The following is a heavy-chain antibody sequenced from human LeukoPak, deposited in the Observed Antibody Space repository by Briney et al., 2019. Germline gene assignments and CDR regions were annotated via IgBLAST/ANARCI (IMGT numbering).Heavy chain of an antibody. V-gene: IGHV4-39*01. J-gene: IGHJ4*02. D-gene: IGHD3-10*01. Sequence: SETPSLTCSVSGGSISSSSYYWGWIRQPPGKGLEWIGSIYYGGSTYYNPSLKSRVTVSVDTSKNQFSLKLSSVTAADTAVYYCARTITMVRGAPLVFDYWGQGTLVTVSS. CDR3: ARTITMVRGAPLVFDY. CDR2: IYYGGST. CDR1: GGSISSSSYY.